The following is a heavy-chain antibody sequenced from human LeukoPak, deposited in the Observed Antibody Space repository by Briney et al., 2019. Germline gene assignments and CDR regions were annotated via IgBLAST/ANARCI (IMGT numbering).Heavy chain of an antibody. CDR1: GFTFNNAL. CDR2: ISGSGGAT. Sequence: GGSLRLSCVASGFTFNNALMNWVRQAPGKGLEWVSAISGSGGATYYADSVKGRFTMSRDNSKNTLYLQMNSLRAEDTAVYYCAKGAYYHGSGRYFDYWGQGTLVTVSS. CDR3: AKGAYYHGSGRYFDY. J-gene: IGHJ4*02. V-gene: IGHV3-23*01. D-gene: IGHD3-10*01.